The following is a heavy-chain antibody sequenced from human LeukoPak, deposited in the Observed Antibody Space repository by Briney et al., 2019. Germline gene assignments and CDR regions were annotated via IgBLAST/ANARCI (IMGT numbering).Heavy chain of an antibody. D-gene: IGHD2-2*01. J-gene: IGHJ4*02. CDR2: INQNGGEK. CDR1: GFTFSDYY. Sequence: GGSLRLSCAASGFTFSDYYMSWIRQAPGKGLEWVANINQNGGEKYYVDSVKGRFTISRDNGKNSLYLQMNSLRAEDTAVYYCARYRHLGYWGQGTLVTVSS. CDR3: ARYRHLGY. V-gene: IGHV3-7*01.